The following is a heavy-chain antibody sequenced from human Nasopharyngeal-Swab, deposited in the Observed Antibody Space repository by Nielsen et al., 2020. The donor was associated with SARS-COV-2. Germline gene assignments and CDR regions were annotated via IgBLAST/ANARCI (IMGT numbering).Heavy chain of an antibody. Sequence: GESLKISCAASGFTFSNYAMSWVRQAPGKGPEWVSTISGGGSTYYADSVKGRFTISRDNSNNTLYLQMNSLRGVDTAVYYCARQDRLGAYSFDYWGQGTLVTVSS. J-gene: IGHJ4*02. CDR1: GFTFSNYA. D-gene: IGHD1-26*01. CDR2: ISGGGST. CDR3: ARQDRLGAYSFDY. V-gene: IGHV3-23*01.